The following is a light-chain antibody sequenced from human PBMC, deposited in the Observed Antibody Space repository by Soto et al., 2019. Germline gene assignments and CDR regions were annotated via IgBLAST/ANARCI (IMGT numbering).Light chain of an antibody. Sequence: DIQMTQSPSTLSASVGDRVSITCRASQSISKYLNWYQQKLGKAPKLLIYAASHLQRGVPSRFRGSGSGTDFTLTISSLQPEDFATYYCQQSYNVFSWTFGQGTKVDIK. J-gene: IGKJ1*01. V-gene: IGKV1-39*01. CDR3: QQSYNVFSWT. CDR2: AAS. CDR1: QSISKY.